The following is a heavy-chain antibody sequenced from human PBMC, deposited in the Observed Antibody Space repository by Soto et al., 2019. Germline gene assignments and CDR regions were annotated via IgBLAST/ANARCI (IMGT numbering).Heavy chain of an antibody. CDR2: TTGSSDYT. Sequence: QVQLVESGGGLVRPGGSLRLSCAASGFTFSDYYMTWIRQAPGKGLEWVSYTTGSSDYTNYADSVKGRFTISRDNVKNSLYLQMNSLRAEDTAVYYCAREYYYGMDVWGQGTTVTVSS. CDR1: GFTFSDYY. CDR3: AREYYYGMDV. V-gene: IGHV3-11*05. J-gene: IGHJ6*02.